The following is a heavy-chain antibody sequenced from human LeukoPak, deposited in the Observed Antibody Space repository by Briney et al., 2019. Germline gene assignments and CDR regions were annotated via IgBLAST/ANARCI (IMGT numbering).Heavy chain of an antibody. CDR3: ARGYCSGGSCYSYYYYNYMDV. CDR2: INHRGST. J-gene: IGHJ6*03. V-gene: IGHV4-34*01. D-gene: IGHD2-15*01. Sequence: PSETLSLTCVVYGGSFSGYYWNWIRQSPGKGLEWIGEINHRGSTNYNPSLKSRVTISVDTSKNQFSLKLSSVTAADTAVYYCARGYCSGGSCYSYYYYNYMDVWGKGTTVTVSS. CDR1: GGSFSGYY.